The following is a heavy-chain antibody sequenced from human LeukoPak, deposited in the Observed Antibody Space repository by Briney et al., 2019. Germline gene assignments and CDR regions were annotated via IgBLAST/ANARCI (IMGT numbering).Heavy chain of an antibody. CDR2: IFYIGSA. J-gene: IGHJ4*02. CDR1: GGSISSDYW. V-gene: IGHV4-4*02. Sequence: SETLSLTCAVSGGSISSDYWWSWVRQPPGKGLEWIGQIFYIGSAHYNPSFESRVIMSIDNSRNQLSLRFNSVTAADTAVYYCARHGSYSLAFWGQGALVTVSS. CDR3: ARHGSYSLAF. D-gene: IGHD2-15*01.